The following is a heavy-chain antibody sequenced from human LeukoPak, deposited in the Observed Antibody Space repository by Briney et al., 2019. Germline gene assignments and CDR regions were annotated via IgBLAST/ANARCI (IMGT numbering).Heavy chain of an antibody. J-gene: IGHJ4*02. CDR1: GGPFSGYF. D-gene: IGHD3-10*01. CDR3: ARRYYYNLGSFPFDF. Sequence: PSETLSLTCAVSGGPFSGYFWSWIRQSSGRGLEWIGEIHNSGTTNYNLSLNCRVTISEDTSKNQFYLNLSSVTAADTAVYYCARRYYYNLGSFPFDFWGQGTLVTVSS. V-gene: IGHV4-34*01. CDR2: IHNSGTT.